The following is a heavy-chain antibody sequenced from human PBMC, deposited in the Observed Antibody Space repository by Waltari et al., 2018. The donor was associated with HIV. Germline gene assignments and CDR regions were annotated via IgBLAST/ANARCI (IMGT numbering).Heavy chain of an antibody. CDR2: SSSSSDTI. Sequence: EVQLVESGGGLVQPGGSLRLSCAASGFTFSNYNFNWVRQAPGKGLEWVAYSSSSSDTIYYADSGKGRFTISRDNAKNALYLQMNSLRDEDTAVYYCTRDRTYGPLRYFDYWGQGTLVTVSS. J-gene: IGHJ4*02. V-gene: IGHV3-48*02. CDR1: GFTFSNYN. D-gene: IGHD3-10*01. CDR3: TRDRTYGPLRYFDY.